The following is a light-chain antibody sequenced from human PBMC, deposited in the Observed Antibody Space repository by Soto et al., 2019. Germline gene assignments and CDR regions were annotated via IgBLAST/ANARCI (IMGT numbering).Light chain of an antibody. J-gene: IGKJ5*01. CDR2: AAS. Sequence: EIVLTQSPASLSLYPGERATLSCRASQSVARPLVWYQQKPGQAHRLLIFAASNRATGITVRFSVRGSGTDFTLAINPGATDNFAVDYCQQRSDWPITFGKGIRL. CDR3: QQRSDWPIT. CDR1: QSVARP. V-gene: IGKV3-11*01.